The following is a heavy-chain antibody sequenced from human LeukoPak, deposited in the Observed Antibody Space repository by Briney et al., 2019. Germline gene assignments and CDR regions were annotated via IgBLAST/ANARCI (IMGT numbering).Heavy chain of an antibody. Sequence: GGSLRLSCAASGFTFSSYGMHWVRQAPGKGLEWVAVIWYDGSNKYYADSVKGRFTISRDNSKNTLYLQMNSLRAEDTAVYYCARKGDPDYGDSPPSPFDYWGQGTLVTVSS. D-gene: IGHD4-17*01. CDR1: GFTFSSYG. J-gene: IGHJ4*02. CDR2: IWYDGSNK. CDR3: ARKGDPDYGDSPPSPFDY. V-gene: IGHV3-33*01.